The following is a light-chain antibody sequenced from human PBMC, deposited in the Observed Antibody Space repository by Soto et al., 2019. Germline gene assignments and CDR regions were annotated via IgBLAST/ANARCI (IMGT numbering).Light chain of an antibody. J-gene: IGLJ2*01. CDR3: SSYTSINKV. Sequence: QSALTQPASVSGSPGQSITISCTGVSSAVGGYKYVSWYQQHPGKAPKVMIYEISKRPSGVSDRFSGSKTGKTASLTISGLQAEDEADYYCSSYTSINKVFGGGTKVTVL. V-gene: IGLV2-14*01. CDR2: EIS. CDR1: SSAVGGYKY.